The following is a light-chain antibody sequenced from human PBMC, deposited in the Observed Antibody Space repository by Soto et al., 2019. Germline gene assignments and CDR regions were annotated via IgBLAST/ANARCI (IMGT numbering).Light chain of an antibody. CDR3: EVYGRSPNT. CDR1: QSVSSNY. Sequence: EIVLTQSPGTLSLSPGERATLSCRASQSVSSNYLAWYQQKPGQAPRLLIYDASSRATGIPDRFSGSGSGTDFTLTISRLEPEDFAVYYCEVYGRSPNTFGQGNKLKIK. V-gene: IGKV3-20*01. J-gene: IGKJ2*01. CDR2: DAS.